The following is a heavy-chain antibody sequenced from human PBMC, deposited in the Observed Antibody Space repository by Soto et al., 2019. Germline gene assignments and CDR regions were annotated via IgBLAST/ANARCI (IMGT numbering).Heavy chain of an antibody. V-gene: IGHV3-23*01. CDR3: AKDRDIAYHLEGGFYYSGMDV. CDR1: GFTFGTYA. J-gene: IGHJ6*02. Sequence: GESLKISCAASGFTFGTYAMNWVRQAPGKGLEWVSTITDVGGPTYYADSVKGRFTISRDNSKNTLFLQMNSLRAEDTARYYCAKDRDIAYHLEGGFYYSGMDVWGQGTTVTVSS. CDR2: ITDVGGPT. D-gene: IGHD5-12*01.